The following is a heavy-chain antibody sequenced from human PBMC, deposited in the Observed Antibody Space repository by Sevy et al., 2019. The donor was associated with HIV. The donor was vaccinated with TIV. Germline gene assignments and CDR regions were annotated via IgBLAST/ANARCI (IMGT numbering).Heavy chain of an antibody. CDR3: ARDLEFYDYGDYGPAFMPDY. CDR2: MWFDVSNT. J-gene: IGHJ4*02. D-gene: IGHD4-17*01. CDR1: GFTFSTYG. Sequence: GGSLRLSCAASGFTFSTYGMHWVRQAPGKGLEWVAVMWFDVSNTYYADSVKGRFTISRDIAKNTLHLQMNSLRAEDTAVYYCARDLEFYDYGDYGPAFMPDYWGQGTLVTVSS. V-gene: IGHV3-33*01.